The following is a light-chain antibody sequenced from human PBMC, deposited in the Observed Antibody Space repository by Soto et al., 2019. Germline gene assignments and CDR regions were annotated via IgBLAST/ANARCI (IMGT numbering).Light chain of an antibody. V-gene: IGKV3-11*01. Sequence: EIVMTQSPATLSVSPGERATLSCRASQSVSSKLAWYQQKPGQAPRLLIYDASNRATGIPARFSGSGSGTDFTLTISSLEPEDFAVYYCQQRSNWPLTFGGGTKV. CDR1: QSVSSK. CDR2: DAS. CDR3: QQRSNWPLT. J-gene: IGKJ4*01.